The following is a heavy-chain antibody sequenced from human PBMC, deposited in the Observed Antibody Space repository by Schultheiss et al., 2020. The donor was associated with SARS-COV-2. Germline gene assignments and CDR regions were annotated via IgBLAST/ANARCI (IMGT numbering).Heavy chain of an antibody. D-gene: IGHD2-15*01. CDR2: VMHDGSAT. Sequence: GGSLRLSCAASGFTFSNYWMYWVRQDPEKGLVWVSRVMHDGSATNYADSVKGRFTISRDNAKNSLDLQMNSLRVDDTAVYYCAKDRYCGGGSCYVENWGQGTLVTVSS. J-gene: IGHJ4*02. V-gene: IGHV3-74*01. CDR1: GFTFSNYW. CDR3: AKDRYCGGGSCYVEN.